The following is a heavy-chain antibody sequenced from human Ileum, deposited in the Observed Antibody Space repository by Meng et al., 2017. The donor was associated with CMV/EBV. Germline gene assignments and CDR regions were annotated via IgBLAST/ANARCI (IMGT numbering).Heavy chain of an antibody. CDR1: GGCLSKYY. V-gene: IGHV4-34*01. J-gene: IGHJ5*02. CDR3: SRVADAYKSGRS. D-gene: IGHD5-24*01. CDR2: IHPSGSN. Sequence: GKMKEGGGGLWKPSETLVLTWGGDGGCLSKYYWGWIRQSPGEGLGWIGEIHPSGSNYYNPSLNSRVTMSVDTSKNQFSLNLRSVTAADTAVYYCSRVADAYKSGRSWGQGTLVTVSS.